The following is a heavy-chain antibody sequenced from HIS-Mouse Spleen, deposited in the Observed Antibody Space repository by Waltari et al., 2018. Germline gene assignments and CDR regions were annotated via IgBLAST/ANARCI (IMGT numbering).Heavy chain of an antibody. Sequence: QLQLQESGPGLVKPSETLSLTCTVSGGSIRSSSSYWGWIRQPPGKGLGWIGSIYYSGSTYYNPSLKSRVTISVDTSKNQCSLKLSSVTAADTAVYYCAREIPYSSSWYDWYFDLWGRGTLVTVSS. V-gene: IGHV4-39*07. J-gene: IGHJ2*01. CDR3: AREIPYSSSWYDWYFDL. CDR1: GGSIRSSSSY. CDR2: IYYSGST. D-gene: IGHD6-13*01.